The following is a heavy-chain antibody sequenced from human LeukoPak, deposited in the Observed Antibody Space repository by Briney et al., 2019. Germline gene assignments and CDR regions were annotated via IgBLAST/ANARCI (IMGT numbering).Heavy chain of an antibody. V-gene: IGHV3-9*01. Sequence: QSGGSLRLSCAASGFTFDDYAMHWVRQVPGKGLEWVSGISWNSGSIGYADSVKGRFTISRDNAKNSLYLQMNSLRAEDTALYYCAKDRRWDYYYYGMDVWGQGTTVTVSS. CDR3: AKDRRWDYYYYGMDV. D-gene: IGHD4-23*01. CDR1: GFTFDDYA. J-gene: IGHJ6*02. CDR2: ISWNSGSI.